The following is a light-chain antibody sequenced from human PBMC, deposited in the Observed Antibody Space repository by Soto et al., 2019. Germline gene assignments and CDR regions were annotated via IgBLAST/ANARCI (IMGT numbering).Light chain of an antibody. CDR2: DND. CDR3: ETWDSSLSAGV. V-gene: IGLV1-51*01. Sequence: QSVLTQPPSVSAAPGQKVTISCSGSSSNIGNNYVSWYQQLPRTAPKLLIYDNDKRPSGIPDRFSGSKSGTSATLGITGLQTGDEADYYCETWDSSLSAGVFGGGTKVTVL. CDR1: SSNIGNNY. J-gene: IGLJ2*01.